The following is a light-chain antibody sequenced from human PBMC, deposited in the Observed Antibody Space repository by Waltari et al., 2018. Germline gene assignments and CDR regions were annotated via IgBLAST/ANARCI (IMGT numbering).Light chain of an antibody. CDR2: GAS. CDR3: QQTNDFPRVT. CDR1: QGISSR. J-gene: IGKJ5*01. Sequence: DIQMTQSPSSVSASVGDRVTITCRASQGISSRLAWYQQTPGKAPKLLIYGASNLQSGVPSRFSGSGSGTDFTLTINSLQPEDFATYYCQQTNDFPRVTFGQGTRLEI. V-gene: IGKV1D-12*01.